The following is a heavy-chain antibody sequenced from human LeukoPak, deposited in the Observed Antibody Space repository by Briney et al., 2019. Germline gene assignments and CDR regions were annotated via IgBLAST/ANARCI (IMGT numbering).Heavy chain of an antibody. CDR1: GFTFSSYG. J-gene: IGHJ4*02. V-gene: IGHV3-30*02. CDR2: IWYDGSNK. CDR3: AKDGSFDSSGYEWGLFDY. D-gene: IGHD3-22*01. Sequence: GGSLRLSCAASGFTFSSYGMHWVRQAPGKGLEWVAVIWYDGSNKYYADSVKGRFTISRDNSKNTLYLQMNSLRAEDTAVYYCAKDGSFDSSGYEWGLFDYWGQGTLVTVSS.